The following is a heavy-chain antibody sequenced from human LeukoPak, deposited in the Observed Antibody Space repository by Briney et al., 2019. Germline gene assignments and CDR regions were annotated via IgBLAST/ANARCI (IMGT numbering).Heavy chain of an antibody. CDR2: IYYSGST. CDR1: GGSISSSSYY. Sequence: SETPSLTCTVSGGSISSSSYYWGWIRQPPGKGLEWIGSIYYSGSTYYNPSLKSRVTISVDTSKNQFSLKLSSVTAADTAVYYCARRVHSSGWYKEPFDYWGQGTLVTVSS. J-gene: IGHJ4*02. D-gene: IGHD6-19*01. CDR3: ARRVHSSGWYKEPFDY. V-gene: IGHV4-39*01.